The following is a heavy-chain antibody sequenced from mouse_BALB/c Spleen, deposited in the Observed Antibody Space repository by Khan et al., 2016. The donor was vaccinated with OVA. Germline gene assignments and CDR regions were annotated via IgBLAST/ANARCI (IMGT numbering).Heavy chain of an antibody. V-gene: IGHV3-2*02. CDR3: ARRARIKY. CDR1: GYSITSGYG. Sequence: EVQLQESGPGLVKPSQSLSLTCTVTGYSITSGYGWNWIRQFPGNKLEWMGYISYSGSTNYNPSLNSRISITRDTSKNPFFLQLNSVTTEDTATYYCARRARIKYWGQGTTLTVSS. D-gene: IGHD3-1*01. CDR2: ISYSGST. J-gene: IGHJ2*01.